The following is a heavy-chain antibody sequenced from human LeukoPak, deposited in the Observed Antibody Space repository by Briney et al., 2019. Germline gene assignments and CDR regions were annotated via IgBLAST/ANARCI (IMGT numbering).Heavy chain of an antibody. Sequence: PSVKVSCKASGGTFSSYAISWVRQAPGQGLEWMGRIIPIFGTANYAQKFQGRVTITTDESTSTAYMELSSLRSEDTAVYYCARCLYYYDSSGYYYYYYMDVWGKGTTVTVSS. J-gene: IGHJ6*03. CDR3: ARCLYYYDSSGYYYYYYMDV. D-gene: IGHD3-22*01. CDR2: IIPIFGTA. CDR1: GGTFSSYA. V-gene: IGHV1-69*05.